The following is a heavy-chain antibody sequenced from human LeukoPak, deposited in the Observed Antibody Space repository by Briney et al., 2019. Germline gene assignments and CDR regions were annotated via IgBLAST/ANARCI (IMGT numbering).Heavy chain of an antibody. D-gene: IGHD3-22*01. CDR3: ARERYYDSSGYYFFDY. CDR2: IIPIFGTA. CDR1: GYIFTDYY. Sequence: ASVKVSCKASGYIFTDYYMHWVRQAPGQGLEWMGRIIPIFGTANYAQKFQGRVTITTDESTSTAYMELSSLRSEDTAVYYCARERYYDSSGYYFFDYWGQGTLVTVSS. J-gene: IGHJ4*02. V-gene: IGHV1-69*05.